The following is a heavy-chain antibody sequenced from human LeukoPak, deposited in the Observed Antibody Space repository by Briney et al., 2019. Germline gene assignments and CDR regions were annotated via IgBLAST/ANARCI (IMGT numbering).Heavy chain of an antibody. CDR1: GGSISSYY. Sequence: SEALSLTCTVSGGSISSYYWSWIRQPAGKGLEWIGRIYTGGSTNYNPSLKSRVTMSVDTSKNQFSLKLSSVTAADTAVYYCARGTSSSSYFDYWGQGTLVTVSS. CDR2: IYTGGST. D-gene: IGHD6-6*01. CDR3: ARGTSSSSYFDY. V-gene: IGHV4-4*07. J-gene: IGHJ4*02.